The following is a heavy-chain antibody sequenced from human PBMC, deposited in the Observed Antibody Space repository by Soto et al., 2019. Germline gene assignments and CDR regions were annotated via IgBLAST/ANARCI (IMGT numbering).Heavy chain of an antibody. CDR3: ARGYPHSSGWLFLFDY. D-gene: IGHD6-19*01. CDR2: IGTAGDT. V-gene: IGHV3-13*01. J-gene: IGHJ4*02. Sequence: GGSLRLSCAASGFTFSSYDMHWVRQATGKGLEWVSAIGTAGDTYYPGSVKGRFTISRENAKNSLYLQMNSLRAGDTAVYYCARGYPHSSGWLFLFDYWGQGTLVTVSS. CDR1: GFTFSSYD.